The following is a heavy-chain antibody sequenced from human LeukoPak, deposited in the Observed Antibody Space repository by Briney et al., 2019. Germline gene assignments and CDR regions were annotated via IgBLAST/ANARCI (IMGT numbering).Heavy chain of an antibody. J-gene: IGHJ4*02. CDR3: ARGGYCSSTSCIDY. D-gene: IGHD2-2*01. CDR1: GYTFTSYD. Sequence: ASVKVSCKASGYTFTSYDIKWVRQATGQGLVWMGWMNPNSGNTGYAQKFQGRVTMTRNTSISTAYMELSSLRSEDTAVYYCARGGYCSSTSCIDYWGQGTLVTVSS. CDR2: MNPNSGNT. V-gene: IGHV1-8*01.